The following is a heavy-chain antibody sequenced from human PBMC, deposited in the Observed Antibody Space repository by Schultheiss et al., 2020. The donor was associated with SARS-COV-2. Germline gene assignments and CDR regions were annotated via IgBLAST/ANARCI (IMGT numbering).Heavy chain of an antibody. J-gene: IGHJ3*02. D-gene: IGHD3-22*01. CDR1: GFTFSSYA. V-gene: IGHV3-23*01. CDR2: ISDSGGST. Sequence: GGSLRLSCAASGFTFSSYAMSWVRQAPGKGLEWVSAISDSGGSTYYADSVKGRFTISRDNSKNTLYLQMNSLRAEDTAVYYCAKGWLFRGGAFDIWGQGTMVTVSS. CDR3: AKGWLFRGGAFDI.